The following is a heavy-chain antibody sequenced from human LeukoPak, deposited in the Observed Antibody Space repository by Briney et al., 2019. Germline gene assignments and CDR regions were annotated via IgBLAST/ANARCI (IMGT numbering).Heavy chain of an antibody. CDR3: ARASMVRAVR. J-gene: IGHJ4*02. Sequence: SETLSLTCAVYGGSFSGYYWSWIRQPPGEGLEWIGEINHSGSTNYNPSLKSRVTISVDTSKNQFSLKLSSVTAADTAVYYCARASMVRAVRWGQGTLVTVSS. D-gene: IGHD3-10*01. CDR2: INHSGST. CDR1: GGSFSGYY. V-gene: IGHV4-34*01.